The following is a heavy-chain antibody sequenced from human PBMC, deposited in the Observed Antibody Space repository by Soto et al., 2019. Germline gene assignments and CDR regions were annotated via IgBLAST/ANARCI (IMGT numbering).Heavy chain of an antibody. CDR3: AKGLRRLLRTQYYYGLDG. J-gene: IGHJ6*02. Sequence: PGGSLRLSCAASGFTFSPYAMTWVRQAPGKGLEWVSSISGSGGNTNYADSVKGRFTVSRDNSKRTLSLQMNSLTEEDTAIYYCAKGLRRLLRTQYYYGLDGWGRGTTVTVSS. CDR1: GFTFSPYA. CDR2: ISGSGGNT. V-gene: IGHV3-23*01. D-gene: IGHD3-16*01.